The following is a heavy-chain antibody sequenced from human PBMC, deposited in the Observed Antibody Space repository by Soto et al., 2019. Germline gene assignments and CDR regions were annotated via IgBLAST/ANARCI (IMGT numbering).Heavy chain of an antibody. V-gene: IGHV1-18*01. CDR1: GYTFTSYG. CDR3: ARDYGSGSYYSIYYYYGMDV. CDR2: ISAYNGNT. D-gene: IGHD3-10*01. J-gene: IGHJ6*02. Sequence: ASVKVSCKASGYTFTSYGISWVRQAPGQGLEWMGWISAYNGNTNYAQKLQGRVTMTTDTSTSTAYMELRSLRSDDTAVYYCARDYGSGSYYSIYYYYGMDVWGQGTTVTVSS.